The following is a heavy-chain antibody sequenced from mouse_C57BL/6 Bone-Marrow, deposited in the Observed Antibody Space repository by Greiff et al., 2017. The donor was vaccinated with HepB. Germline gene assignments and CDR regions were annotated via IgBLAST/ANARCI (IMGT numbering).Heavy chain of an antibody. V-gene: IGHV5-4*01. D-gene: IGHD1-1*01. Sequence: DVMLVESGGGLVKPGGSLKLSCAASGFTFSSYAMSWVRQTPEKRLEWVATISDGGSYTYYPDNVKGRFTISRDNAKNNLYLQMSHLKSEDTAMYYCARDSPFITTVVPFAYWGQGTLVTVSA. CDR3: ARDSPFITTVVPFAY. CDR1: GFTFSSYA. CDR2: ISDGGSYT. J-gene: IGHJ3*01.